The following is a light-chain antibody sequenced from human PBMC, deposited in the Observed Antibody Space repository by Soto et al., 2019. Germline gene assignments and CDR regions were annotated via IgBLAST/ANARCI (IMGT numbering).Light chain of an antibody. CDR3: LHYLNTPQN. J-gene: IGKJ1*01. CDR1: HSILYSPNNKNY. V-gene: IGKV4-1*01. Sequence: DIVMTQSPDSLAVSLGERATIKCKSSHSILYSPNNKNYLAWYQQKPGQPPKLLIYWASTRESGVPDRFSGSGSGTDFTLTISSLQAEDGAVYYCLHYLNTPQNFGQGTKVEIK. CDR2: WAS.